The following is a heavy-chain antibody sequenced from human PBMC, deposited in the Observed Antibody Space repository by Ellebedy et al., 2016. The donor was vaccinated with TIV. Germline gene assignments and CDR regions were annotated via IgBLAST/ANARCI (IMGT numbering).Heavy chain of an antibody. J-gene: IGHJ4*02. D-gene: IGHD3-10*01. CDR2: INHSGRT. CDR3: ARAGKSRVRGVIGDY. Sequence: MPSETLSLTCAVYGGSFSGYYWSWIRQPPGKGLEWIGEINHSGRTNYNPSLKSRVTISVDTSKNQFSLKLSSVTAADTAVYYCARAGKSRVRGVIGDYWGQGTLVTVSS. V-gene: IGHV4-34*01. CDR1: GGSFSGYY.